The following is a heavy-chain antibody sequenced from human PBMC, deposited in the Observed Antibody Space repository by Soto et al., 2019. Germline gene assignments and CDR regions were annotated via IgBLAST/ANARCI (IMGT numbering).Heavy chain of an antibody. D-gene: IGHD1-26*01. CDR1: GGTFSSYS. CDR2: IIPIFGTA. CDR3: ARDGGRHSGGIDY. J-gene: IGHJ4*02. Sequence: QVQLVQSGAEVNKPGSSVKVSCKASGGTFSSYSINWVRQAPGQGLEWMGEIIPIFGTANYAQKFHGRVTITADESTSTAYMELSSLRSEDTAVYYCARDGGRHSGGIDYWGQGTLVTVSS. V-gene: IGHV1-69*01.